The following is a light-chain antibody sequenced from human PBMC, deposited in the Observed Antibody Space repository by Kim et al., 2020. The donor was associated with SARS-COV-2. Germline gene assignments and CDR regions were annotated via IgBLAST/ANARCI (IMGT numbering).Light chain of an antibody. CDR2: AND. CDR3: QSFDSSLSGAI. J-gene: IGLJ2*01. Sequence: QRVTISCTGSSSNIGANYAVHWYQQVPGTAPKLLIYANDKRPSGVPDRFSGSKSGTAASLAITGLQAEDEAGYYCQSFDSSLSGAIFGGGTQLTVL. CDR1: SSNIGANYA. V-gene: IGLV1-40*01.